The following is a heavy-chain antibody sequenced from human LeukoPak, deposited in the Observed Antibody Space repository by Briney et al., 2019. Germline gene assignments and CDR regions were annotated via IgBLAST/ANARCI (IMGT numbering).Heavy chain of an antibody. CDR2: IIHSGST. V-gene: IGHV4-34*12. CDR3: ARLLDDAFDI. CDR1: GGSFSGYY. Sequence: PSETLSLTCAVYGGSFSGYYWSWIRQPPGKGLEWIGEIIHSGSTNYNPSLKSRVTISVDTSKNQFSLKLSSVTAADTAVYYCARLLDDAFDIWGQGTMVTVSS. J-gene: IGHJ3*02.